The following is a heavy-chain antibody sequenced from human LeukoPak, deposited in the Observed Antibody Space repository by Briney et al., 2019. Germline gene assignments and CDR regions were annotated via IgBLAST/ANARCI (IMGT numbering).Heavy chain of an antibody. D-gene: IGHD3-10*01. CDR2: IWYDGSKI. Sequence: SGGSLRLSCAASAFSLSDYWMNWVRQAPGKGLEWVALIWYDGSKIDYTESVKGRFTISRDNSKNTLSLQINSLRAEDTAVYFCARDGIYGSYWHFFESWGQGTLVTVSS. CDR3: ARDGIYGSYWHFFES. V-gene: IGHV3-33*08. J-gene: IGHJ4*02. CDR1: AFSLSDYW.